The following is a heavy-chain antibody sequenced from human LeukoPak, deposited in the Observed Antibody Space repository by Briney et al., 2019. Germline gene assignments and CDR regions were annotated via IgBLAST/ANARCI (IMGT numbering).Heavy chain of an antibody. Sequence: GRSLRLSCAASGFTFDDYAMQWVRQAPGKGLEWVSGISWNSGSIGYADSVKGRFTISRDNAKNSLYLQMNSLRAEDTALYYCASGIAVAGSFDYWGQGTLVTVSS. J-gene: IGHJ4*02. CDR2: ISWNSGSI. D-gene: IGHD6-19*01. CDR3: ASGIAVAGSFDY. V-gene: IGHV3-9*01. CDR1: GFTFDDYA.